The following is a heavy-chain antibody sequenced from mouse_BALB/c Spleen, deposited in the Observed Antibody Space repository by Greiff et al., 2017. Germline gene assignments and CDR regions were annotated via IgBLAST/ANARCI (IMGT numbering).Heavy chain of an antibody. Sequence: DVKLVESGTVLARPGASVKMSCKASGYTFTSYWMHWVKQRPGQGLEWIGAIYPGNSDTSYNQKFKGKAKLTAVTSTSTAYMELSSLTNEDSAVYYCTRSGGEGYYFDYWGQGTTLTVSS. CDR1: GYTFTSYW. CDR3: TRSGGEGYYFDY. V-gene: IGHV1-5*01. J-gene: IGHJ2*01. CDR2: IYPGNSDT. D-gene: IGHD3-1*01.